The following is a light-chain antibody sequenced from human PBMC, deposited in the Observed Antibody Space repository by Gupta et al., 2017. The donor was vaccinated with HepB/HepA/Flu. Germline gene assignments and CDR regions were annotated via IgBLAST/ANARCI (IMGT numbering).Light chain of an antibody. Sequence: EIVMTQSPATLSVSPGERATLSCRAGQSVSSHVAWYKQKPGQAPRLLIYSASTRATGIPARFSGSGSGTEFTLTISSLQSEDFVVYHCQQYAKWPWTFGQGTXVEIK. CDR2: SAS. CDR3: QQYAKWPWT. J-gene: IGKJ1*01. V-gene: IGKV3-15*01. CDR1: QSVSSH.